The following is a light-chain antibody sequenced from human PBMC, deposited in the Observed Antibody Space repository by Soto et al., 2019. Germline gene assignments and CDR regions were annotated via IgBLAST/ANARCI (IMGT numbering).Light chain of an antibody. CDR1: QSVGSDY. CDR3: QQRSNWPPIT. J-gene: IGKJ5*01. CDR2: GAS. V-gene: IGKV3D-20*02. Sequence: EIVLTQSPATLSVSPGERATLSCRASQSVGSDYLAWYQQKSGQAPRILIFGASGRATGIPARFSGSGSGTDFTLTISSLEPEDFAVYYCQQRSNWPPITFGQGTRLEIK.